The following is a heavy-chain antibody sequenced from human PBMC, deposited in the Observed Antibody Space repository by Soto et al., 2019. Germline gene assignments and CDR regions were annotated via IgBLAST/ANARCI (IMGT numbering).Heavy chain of an antibody. V-gene: IGHV3-11*01. Sequence: PGGSLRLSCAASGFTISDYYMSWIRQAPGKGLEWVSYISSVGTTTYYADSVKGRFSIAMANDKHSLYLQMNRLSAEDTAVYYCARDQEGSGSHGPGDYYYGMDVWGQGTTVTVSS. D-gene: IGHD3-10*01. J-gene: IGHJ6*02. CDR1: GFTISDYY. CDR3: ARDQEGSGSHGPGDYYYGMDV. CDR2: ISSVGTTT.